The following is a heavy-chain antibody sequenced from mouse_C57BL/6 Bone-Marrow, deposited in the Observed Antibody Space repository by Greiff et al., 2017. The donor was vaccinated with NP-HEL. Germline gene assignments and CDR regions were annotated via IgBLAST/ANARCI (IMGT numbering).Heavy chain of an antibody. V-gene: IGHV1-50*01. Sequence: QVQLQQPGAELVKPGASVKLSCKASGYTFTSYWMQWVKQRPGQGLAWIGEIDPSDSYTNYNQKFKGKATLTVDTSSSTAYMQLSSLTCEDSAVYYCARCGLLPFAYWGQGTLVTVSA. CDR1: GYTFTSYW. D-gene: IGHD2-3*01. CDR2: IDPSDSYT. CDR3: ARCGLLPFAY. J-gene: IGHJ3*01.